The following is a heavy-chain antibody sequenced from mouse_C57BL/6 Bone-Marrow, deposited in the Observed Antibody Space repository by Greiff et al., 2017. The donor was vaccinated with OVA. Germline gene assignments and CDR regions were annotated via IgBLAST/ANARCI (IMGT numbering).Heavy chain of an antibody. V-gene: IGHV14-4*01. Sequence: VQLQQSGAELVRPGASVKLSCTASGFNIKDDYMHWVKQRPEQGLEWIGWIDPENGDTEYASQFQGKGTITAYTSSNTAYLQLSSLTSEDTAVYYCTSYGNFDYWGQGTTLTVSS. J-gene: IGHJ2*01. CDR2: IDPENGDT. CDR3: TSYGNFDY. CDR1: GFNIKDDY. D-gene: IGHD2-1*01.